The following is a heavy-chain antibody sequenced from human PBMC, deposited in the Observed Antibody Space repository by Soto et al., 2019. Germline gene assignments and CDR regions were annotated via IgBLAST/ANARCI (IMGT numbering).Heavy chain of an antibody. CDR2: ISYDGSNK. CDR3: AKEHSSGWYSADFDY. V-gene: IGHV3-30*18. D-gene: IGHD6-19*01. Sequence: GGSLRLSCAASGFTFSSYGMHWVRQAPGKGLEWVAVISYDGSNKYYADSVKGRFTISRDNSKNTLYLQMNSLRAEDTAVYYCAKEHSSGWYSADFDYWGQGTLVTVSS. J-gene: IGHJ4*02. CDR1: GFTFSSYG.